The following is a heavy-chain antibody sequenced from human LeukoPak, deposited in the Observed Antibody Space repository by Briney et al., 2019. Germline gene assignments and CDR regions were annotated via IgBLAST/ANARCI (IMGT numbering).Heavy chain of an antibody. CDR3: ARDVASGYSSAFDI. Sequence: PSETLSLTCTVSGGSISSGGYYWSGIRQHPGKGLEWIGYIYYSGSTYYNPSLKSRVTISVDTSKNQFSLKLSSVTAADTAVYYCARDVASGYSSAFDIWGQGTMVTVSS. V-gene: IGHV4-31*03. J-gene: IGHJ3*02. CDR1: GGSISSGGYY. CDR2: IYYSGST. D-gene: IGHD5-18*01.